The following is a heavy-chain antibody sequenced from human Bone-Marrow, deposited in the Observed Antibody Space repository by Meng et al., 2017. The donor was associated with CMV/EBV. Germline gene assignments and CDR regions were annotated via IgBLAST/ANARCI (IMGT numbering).Heavy chain of an antibody. CDR2: ISAYNGNT. V-gene: IGHV1-18*01. J-gene: IGHJ4*02. D-gene: IGHD6-19*01. CDR1: GYTFTSYG. CDR3: ARDSSSSGWYSGLDY. Sequence: ASVKGSCKASGYTFTSYGISWVRQAPGQGLEWMGWISAYNGNTNYAQKLQGRVTMTTDTSTSTAYMELRSLRSDDTAVYYCARDSSSSGWYSGLDYWVQGTLVTVSS.